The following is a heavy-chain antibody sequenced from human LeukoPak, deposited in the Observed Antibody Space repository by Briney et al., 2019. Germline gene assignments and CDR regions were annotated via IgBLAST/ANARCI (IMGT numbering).Heavy chain of an antibody. V-gene: IGHV4-39*01. CDR2: IYYSGST. D-gene: IGHD3-10*01. J-gene: IGHJ5*02. CDR3: ARHPFGSDSYYWFDP. CDR1: GGSISSSTYY. Sequence: SETLSLTCTVSGGSISSSTYYWGWIRQPPGKGLEWIGSIYYSGSTYYKPSLKSRVTISVDTSKNQFSLKLNSVTAADTAAYYCARHPFGSDSYYWFDPWGQGTLVTVPS.